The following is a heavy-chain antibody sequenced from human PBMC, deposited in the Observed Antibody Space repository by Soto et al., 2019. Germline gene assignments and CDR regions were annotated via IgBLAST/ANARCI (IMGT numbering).Heavy chain of an antibody. J-gene: IGHJ6*02. CDR3: ARVNYYGSGSYEDFFYYYGLDV. CDR1: GYTFSTYD. D-gene: IGHD3-10*01. Sequence: ASVKVSCKASGYTFSTYDINWVRQAPGQGLEWMGWMNPNSGDTGYAQKFLGRVTMTRDSSIGTVYMELSSLSSEDTAVYYCARVNYYGSGSYEDFFYYYGLDVWGQGTTVTVSS. V-gene: IGHV1-8*01. CDR2: MNPNSGDT.